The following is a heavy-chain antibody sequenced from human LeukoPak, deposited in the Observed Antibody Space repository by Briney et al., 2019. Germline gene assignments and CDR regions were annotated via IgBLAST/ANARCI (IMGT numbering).Heavy chain of an antibody. V-gene: IGHV3-23*01. D-gene: IGHD1-7*01. CDR1: GFTFSSYA. Sequence: PGGSLRLSCAASGFTFSSYAMSWVRQAPGKGLEWVSAISGSGGSTYYADSVKGRLTISRDNSENTLYLQMNSLRAEDTAVYYCTTLGGTARFDPWGQGTLVTVSS. J-gene: IGHJ5*02. CDR3: TTLGGTARFDP. CDR2: ISGSGGST.